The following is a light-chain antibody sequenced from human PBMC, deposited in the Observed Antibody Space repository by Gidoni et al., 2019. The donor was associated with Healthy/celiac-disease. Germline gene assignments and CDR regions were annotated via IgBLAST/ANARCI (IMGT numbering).Light chain of an antibody. V-gene: IGLV4-69*01. CDR3: QTWGTGIHWV. CDR1: SGHSSYD. J-gene: IGLJ3*02. CDR2: LNRHGSH. Sequence: QLVLTLSPSASASLGASVKLTRTLSSGHSSYDIPWHHQQPAQGPRYLLKLNRHGSHSKGDGTPDRFSGSSSGAERYLTIASLQSEDEADYYCQTWGTGIHWVFGGGTKLTVL.